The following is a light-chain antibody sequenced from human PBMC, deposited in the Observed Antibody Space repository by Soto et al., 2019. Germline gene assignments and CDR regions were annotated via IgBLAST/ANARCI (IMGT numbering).Light chain of an antibody. Sequence: QLVLTQPPSVSGAPGQKITISCTGSSSNIGAGYDVHWYRQFPGAAPKLLISGDNNRPSGVPDRFSGSKSGTSASLAITGLQVEDEADYYCQSYDSSLSRVFGTGTKVTVL. J-gene: IGLJ1*01. CDR3: QSYDSSLSRV. CDR1: SSNIGAGYD. V-gene: IGLV1-40*01. CDR2: GDN.